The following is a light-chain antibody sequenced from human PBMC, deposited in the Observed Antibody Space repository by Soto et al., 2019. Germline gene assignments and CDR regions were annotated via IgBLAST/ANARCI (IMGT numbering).Light chain of an antibody. CDR2: AVS. J-gene: IGLJ1*01. V-gene: IGLV2-14*01. CDR3: CSYTVSGTYV. CDR1: SSDVGGYNY. Sequence: LTQPASVSGSPGQSITISCTGTSSDVGGYNYVSWYQQHPGKAPKLMIYAVSNRPSGVSNRFSGSKSGNTATLTISGLQAEDEADYYCCSYTVSGTYVFGTGTKSPS.